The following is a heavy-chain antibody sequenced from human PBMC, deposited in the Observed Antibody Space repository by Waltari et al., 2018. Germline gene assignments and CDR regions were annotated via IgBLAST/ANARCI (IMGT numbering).Heavy chain of an antibody. V-gene: IGHV3-64*01. Sequence: EVQLVESGGGLVQPGGSLRLYCAASGFTFSSSAMHWVRQAPGKGLEYVSAISSNGGSTYYAYSVKGRFTISRDNSKNTLYLQMGSLRAEDMAVYYCARESGAFDIWGQGTMVTVSS. J-gene: IGHJ3*02. CDR2: ISSNGGST. CDR1: GFTFSSSA. CDR3: ARESGAFDI.